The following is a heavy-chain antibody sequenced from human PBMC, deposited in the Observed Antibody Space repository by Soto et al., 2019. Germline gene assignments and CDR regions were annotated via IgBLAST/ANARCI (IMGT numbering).Heavy chain of an antibody. Sequence: GSLRLSCAASGFTFSIYAIYWVRQTPGKGLEWVAGISYDGNKKYYAESVKGRFTISRDSSKDTVFLQMNSLRRDDTAVYYCARDKYSGSASYFDYWGQGTLVTVSS. D-gene: IGHD1-26*01. CDR2: ISYDGNKK. J-gene: IGHJ4*02. CDR3: ARDKYSGSASYFDY. CDR1: GFTFSIYA. V-gene: IGHV3-30-3*01.